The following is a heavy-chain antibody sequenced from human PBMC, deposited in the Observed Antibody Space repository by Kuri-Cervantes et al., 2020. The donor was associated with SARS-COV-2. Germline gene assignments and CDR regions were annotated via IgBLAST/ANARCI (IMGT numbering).Heavy chain of an antibody. CDR1: GYTFTGYY. D-gene: IGHD6-6*01. CDR3: AREGYSSSSGRFDY. V-gene: IGHV1-2*02. CDR2: INPNSGGT. Sequence: ASVKVSCKASGYTFTGYYMHWVRQAPGQGFEWMGWINPNSGGTNYAQKFQGRVTMTRDTSISTAYMELSRLRPDDTAVYYCAREGYSSSSGRFDYWGQGTLVTVSS. J-gene: IGHJ4*02.